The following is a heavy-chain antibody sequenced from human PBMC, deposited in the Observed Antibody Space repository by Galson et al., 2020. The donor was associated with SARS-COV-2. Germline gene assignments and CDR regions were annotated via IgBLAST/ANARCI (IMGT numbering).Heavy chain of an antibody. Sequence: LSLTCAASGFTFSSYGMHWVRQAPGKGLEWVAVISYDGSNKYYADSVKGRFTISRDNSKNTLYLQMNSLRAEDTAVYYCAKDRMYYDFWSGYSGALYYYYYYGMDVWGQGTTVTVSS. CDR1: GFTFSSYG. CDR2: ISYDGSNK. J-gene: IGHJ6*02. CDR3: AKDRMYYDFWSGYSGALYYYYYYGMDV. D-gene: IGHD3-3*01. V-gene: IGHV3-30*18.